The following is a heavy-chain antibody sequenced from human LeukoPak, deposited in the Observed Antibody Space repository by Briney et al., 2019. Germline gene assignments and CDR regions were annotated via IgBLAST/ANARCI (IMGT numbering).Heavy chain of an antibody. Sequence: ASVKVSCKASGYTFTSYYMHWVRQAPGQGLEWMGIINPSGGSTSYAQKFQGRVTMTRDTSTGTVYMELSSLRSEDTAVYYCARDHAVGATSDAFDIWGQGTMVTVSS. D-gene: IGHD1-26*01. V-gene: IGHV1-46*01. CDR3: ARDHAVGATSDAFDI. CDR1: GYTFTSYY. CDR2: INPSGGST. J-gene: IGHJ3*02.